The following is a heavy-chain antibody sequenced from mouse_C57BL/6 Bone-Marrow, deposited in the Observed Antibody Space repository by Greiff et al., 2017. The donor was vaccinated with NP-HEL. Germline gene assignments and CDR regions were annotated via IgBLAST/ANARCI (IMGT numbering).Heavy chain of an antibody. V-gene: IGHV10-1*01. Sequence: EVQGVESGGGLVQPKGSLKLSCAASGFSFNTYAMNWVRQAPGKGLEWVARIRSKSNNYATYYADSVKDRFTISRDDSESMLYLQMNNLKTEDTAMYYCVRQGTTVAYYYAMDYWGQGTSVTVS. J-gene: IGHJ4*01. CDR1: GFSFNTYA. D-gene: IGHD1-1*01. CDR2: IRSKSNNYAT. CDR3: VRQGTTVAYYYAMDY.